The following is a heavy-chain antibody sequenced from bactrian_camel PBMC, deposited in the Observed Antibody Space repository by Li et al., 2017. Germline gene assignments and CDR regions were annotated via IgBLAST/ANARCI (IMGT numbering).Heavy chain of an antibody. Sequence: QLVKSGGGEVQAGGSLKLSCAGSAYILENCGMVWYRQTKGKEEKLVSVRKDGTPVYEDTVKGRFTLSHDRSKNTMYLQMDNLKTEDTGVYYCAALNSTYGGRFGWCKDFRGQGTQVTVS. CDR1: AYILENCG. CDR3: AALNSTYGGRFGWCKDF. J-gene: IGHJ4*01. D-gene: IGHD6*01. CDR2: VRKDGTP. V-gene: IGHV3S60*01.